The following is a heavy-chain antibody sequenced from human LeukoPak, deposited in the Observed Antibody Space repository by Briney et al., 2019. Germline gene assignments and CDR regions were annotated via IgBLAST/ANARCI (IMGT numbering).Heavy chain of an antibody. D-gene: IGHD3-3*01. Sequence: SETLSLTFTVFGASTISGVYYCSWIRHPPGKGLEWIGYIYYSGSTYNNPSLKSPVTISVCTSKNLFSLKLSSVTAADTAVYYCARAPYYDFWSGYYHYYYYYMDVWGKGTTVTVSS. V-gene: IGHV4-30-4*08. CDR2: IYYSGST. J-gene: IGHJ6*03. CDR1: GASTISGVYY. CDR3: ARAPYYDFWSGYYHYYYYYMDV.